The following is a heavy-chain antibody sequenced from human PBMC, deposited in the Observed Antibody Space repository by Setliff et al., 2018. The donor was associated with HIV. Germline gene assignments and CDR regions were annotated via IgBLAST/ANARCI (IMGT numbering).Heavy chain of an antibody. CDR1: GDSISSGGYY. CDR3: ARGGGTSSPIDYHYYIDV. V-gene: IGHV4-39*01. CDR2: IYYTGSP. Sequence: PSETLSLTCAVSGDSISSGGYYWGWVRQPPGKGLEWIGGIYYTGSPFYNPSLKSRVTISVDTSNNQFSLKLSSVTAADTAVYYCARGGGTSSPIDYHYYIDVWGKGTTVTVSS. D-gene: IGHD6-6*01. J-gene: IGHJ6*03.